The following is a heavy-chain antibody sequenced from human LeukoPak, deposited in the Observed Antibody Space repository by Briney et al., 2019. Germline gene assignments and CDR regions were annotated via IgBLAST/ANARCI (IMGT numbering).Heavy chain of an antibody. Sequence: GASATVSCKASGYTFTSYYMHWVRQAPGQGLEWMGIINPSGGSTSYAQKFQGRLTMTRDRSTSTHYMERSSLRSEDTAVYYCARDLRTDLSGYYTGSMDVWGKGTTVTVSS. V-gene: IGHV1-46*01. CDR1: GYTFTSYY. D-gene: IGHD3-3*01. CDR3: ARDLRTDLSGYYTGSMDV. J-gene: IGHJ6*03. CDR2: INPSGGST.